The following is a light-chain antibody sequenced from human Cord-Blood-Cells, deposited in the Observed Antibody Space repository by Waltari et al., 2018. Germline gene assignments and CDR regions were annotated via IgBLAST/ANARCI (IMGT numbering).Light chain of an antibody. V-gene: IGKV4-1*01. Sequence: DIVMTQSPDSLAVSLGERATINCKSSQSVLYSSNNKNYLAGYQQKPGQPPKLLIYWASTRESGFPDRVSGSGSGTDFTLTISSLQAEDVAVYYCQQYYSTPWTFGQGTKVEIK. J-gene: IGKJ1*01. CDR3: QQYYSTPWT. CDR2: WAS. CDR1: QSVLYSSNNKNY.